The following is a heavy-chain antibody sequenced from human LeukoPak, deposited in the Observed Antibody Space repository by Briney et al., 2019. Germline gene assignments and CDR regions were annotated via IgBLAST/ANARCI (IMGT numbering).Heavy chain of an antibody. CDR2: INPNSGGT. D-gene: IGHD4-4*01. J-gene: IGHJ6*02. V-gene: IGHV1-2*02. CDR3: ARVRVTSSSDDYYYGMDV. Sequence: ASVKVSCTASGYTFTGYYMHWVRQAPGQGLEWMGWINPNSGGTNYAQKFQGRVTMTRDTSISTAYMELSRLRFDDTAVYYCARVRVTSSSDDYYYGMDVWGQGTTVTVSS. CDR1: GYTFTGYY.